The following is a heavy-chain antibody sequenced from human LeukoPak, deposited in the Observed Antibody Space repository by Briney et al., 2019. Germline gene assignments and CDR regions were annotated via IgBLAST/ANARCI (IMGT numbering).Heavy chain of an antibody. J-gene: IGHJ4*02. V-gene: IGHV3-7*01. Sequence: PGGSLRLSCVVSGFALSDYWMSWVRQAPGKGLQWVANIKYDGSERQYVDSVKGRFTISRDIAKNSVYLQMNSLGADDTAVYYCARDIASAGFFFDSWGQGTLVTVSS. CDR1: GFALSDYW. CDR2: IKYDGSER. CDR3: ARDIASAGFFFDS. D-gene: IGHD6-13*01.